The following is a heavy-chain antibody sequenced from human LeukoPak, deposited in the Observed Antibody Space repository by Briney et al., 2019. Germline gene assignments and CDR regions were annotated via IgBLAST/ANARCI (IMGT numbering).Heavy chain of an antibody. Sequence: SETLSLTCTVSGGSISSSSYYWGWIRQPPGKGLKWIGSIYYSGSTYYNPSLKSRVTISVDTSKNQFSLKLSSVTAADTAVYYCARARSGYSYGYESWFDPWGQGTLVTVSS. V-gene: IGHV4-39*01. J-gene: IGHJ5*02. CDR2: IYYSGST. CDR3: ARARSGYSYGYESWFDP. CDR1: GGSISSSSYY. D-gene: IGHD5-18*01.